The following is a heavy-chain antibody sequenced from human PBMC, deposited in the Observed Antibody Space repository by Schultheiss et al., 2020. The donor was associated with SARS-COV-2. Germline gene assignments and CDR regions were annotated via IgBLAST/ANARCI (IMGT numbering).Heavy chain of an antibody. CDR1: GFTFDDYA. D-gene: IGHD1-26*01. CDR3: ARDQAPSGGSYWGSGRGMDV. V-gene: IGHV3-74*01. CDR2: INSDGSST. J-gene: IGHJ6*02. Sequence: GGSLRLSCAASGFTFDDYAMHWVRQAPGKGLEWVSRINSDGSSTSYADSVKGRFTISRDNAKNTLYLQMNSLRAEDTAVYYCARDQAPSGGSYWGSGRGMDVWGQGTTVTVSS.